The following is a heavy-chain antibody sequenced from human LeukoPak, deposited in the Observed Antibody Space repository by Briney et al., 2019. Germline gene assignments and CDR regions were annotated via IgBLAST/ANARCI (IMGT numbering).Heavy chain of an antibody. D-gene: IGHD3-22*01. Sequence: GASVKVSCKASGYTFTDYYMHWVRQAPGQGLEWMGWINPNSGGTNYAQKFQGRVTMTRDTSISTAYMELSRLRSDDTAVYYCARMFADYYDSSGYYHHGFDYWGQGTLVTVSS. V-gene: IGHV1-2*02. CDR1: GYTFTDYY. J-gene: IGHJ4*02. CDR2: INPNSGGT. CDR3: ARMFADYYDSSGYYHHGFDY.